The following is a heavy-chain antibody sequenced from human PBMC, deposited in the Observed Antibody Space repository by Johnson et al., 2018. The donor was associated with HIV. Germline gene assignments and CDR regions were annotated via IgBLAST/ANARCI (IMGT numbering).Heavy chain of an antibody. J-gene: IGHJ3*02. D-gene: IGHD3-22*01. CDR2: IWADGSNT. CDR1: GFTFSSYG. CDR3: ARDAPNFFHSSGVRDDAFDI. V-gene: IGHV3-30*02. Sequence: QVQLVESGGGVVQPGGSLRLSCAASGFTFSSYGMHWVRQAPGKGLECVAIIWADGSNTYCADSVKGRFTISRDNSKNTLYLQMNNLGPEDTAVYYCARDAPNFFHSSGVRDDAFDIWGQGTMVTVSS.